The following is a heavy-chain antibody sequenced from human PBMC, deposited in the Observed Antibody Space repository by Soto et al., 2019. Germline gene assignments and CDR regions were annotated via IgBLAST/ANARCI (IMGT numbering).Heavy chain of an antibody. D-gene: IGHD3-9*01. CDR3: ARDGIINIWPYYYGMDV. Sequence: GASVKVSCKASGGTFSRNAISWVRQAPGQGLEWMGGIIPFLGTASYAQKFQGRVTITAEESTRTAYMELSSLRSEDTALYYCARDGIINIWPYYYGMDVWGQGTTVTVSS. CDR1: GGTFSRNA. CDR2: IIPFLGTA. V-gene: IGHV1-69*13. J-gene: IGHJ6*02.